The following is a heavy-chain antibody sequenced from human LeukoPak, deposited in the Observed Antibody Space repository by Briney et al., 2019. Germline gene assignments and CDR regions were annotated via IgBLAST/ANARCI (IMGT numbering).Heavy chain of an antibody. CDR3: ARDFLYRATRNMADY. D-gene: IGHD3-10*01. CDR1: GHTFTSYG. CDR2: ISAYNGNT. V-gene: IGHV1-18*01. J-gene: IGHJ4*02. Sequence: ASVKVSCKASGHTFTSYGISWVRQAPGQGLEWMGWISAYNGNTNYAQKLQGRVTMTTDTSTSTAYMELRSLRSDDTAVYYCARDFLYRATRNMADYWGQGTLVTVSS.